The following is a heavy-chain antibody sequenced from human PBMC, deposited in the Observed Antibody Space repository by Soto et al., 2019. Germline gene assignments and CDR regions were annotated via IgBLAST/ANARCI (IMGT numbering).Heavy chain of an antibody. D-gene: IGHD3-22*01. Sequence: QVQLVESGGGVVQPGRSLRLSCAASGFTFSSYALHWVRQAPGKGLEWLAVISYDGSNKYYADSVKGRFTISRDNSKNTLYLQMNSLRAEDTAVYYCARGLYYYDSGRGMDVWGQGTTVTVSS. CDR1: GFTFSSYA. CDR2: ISYDGSNK. CDR3: ARGLYYYDSGRGMDV. J-gene: IGHJ6*02. V-gene: IGHV3-30-3*01.